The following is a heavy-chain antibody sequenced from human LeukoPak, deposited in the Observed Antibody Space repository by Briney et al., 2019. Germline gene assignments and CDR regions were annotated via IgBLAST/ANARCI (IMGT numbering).Heavy chain of an antibody. CDR2: STPILGRA. Sequence: SVKVSCKASGGTFTSYAISWVRQAPGQGLGWRGRSTPILGRANYAQKSQGRVTITADKSPSTAYMELSSLRSEDPAVYYCARVSSSDNWSDPWGQGTLVTVSS. CDR1: GGTFTSYA. J-gene: IGHJ5*02. V-gene: IGHV1-69*04. CDR3: ARVSSSDNWSDP. D-gene: IGHD2-2*01.